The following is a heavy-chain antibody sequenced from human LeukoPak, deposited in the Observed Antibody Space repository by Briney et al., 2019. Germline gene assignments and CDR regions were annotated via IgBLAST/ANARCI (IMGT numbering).Heavy chain of an antibody. CDR2: ISHSGTT. Sequence: PSETLSLICAVNNGSFTGYYWTWIRQSPGKGLEWIGEISHSGTTNYHPSLKSRLTLSMDESKNHLSLTVTSVTAADTGVYFWAGGGGNILFFSERGRLAPWGQETLVTVS. V-gene: IGHV4-34*01. CDR3: AGGGGNILFFSERGRLAP. D-gene: IGHD5-12*01. CDR1: NGSFTGYY. J-gene: IGHJ5*02.